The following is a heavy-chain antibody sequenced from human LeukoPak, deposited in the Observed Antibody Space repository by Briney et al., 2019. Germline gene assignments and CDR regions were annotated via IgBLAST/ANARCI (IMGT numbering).Heavy chain of an antibody. Sequence: NPSETLSLTCAVSGGSISSSNWWSWVRQPPGKGLEWIGEIYRSGSTNYNPSLKSRVTISLDKSKNQFSLRLSSVTAADTAVYYCARTAMVTNYYYYYYMDVWGKGTTVTVSS. D-gene: IGHD5-18*01. CDR2: IYRSGST. CDR1: GGSISSSNW. V-gene: IGHV4-4*02. CDR3: ARTAMVTNYYYYYYMDV. J-gene: IGHJ6*03.